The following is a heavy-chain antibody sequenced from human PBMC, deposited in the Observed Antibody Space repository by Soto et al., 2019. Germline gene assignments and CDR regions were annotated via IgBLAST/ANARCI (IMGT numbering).Heavy chain of an antibody. CDR1: GGTFSNFA. V-gene: IGHV1-69*01. Sequence: QLQLVQSGAEVKKPGSSVTVSCKASGGTFSNFAINWVRQAPGQGLEWVGGIIPVSGKAKYAQKFQGRVQFTADESTSTAYMEVNSLTSDDTAVYYCARGSPTTVTTWFDPWGQGTLVTVSS. D-gene: IGHD4-17*01. CDR2: IIPVSGKA. J-gene: IGHJ5*02. CDR3: ARGSPTTVTTWFDP.